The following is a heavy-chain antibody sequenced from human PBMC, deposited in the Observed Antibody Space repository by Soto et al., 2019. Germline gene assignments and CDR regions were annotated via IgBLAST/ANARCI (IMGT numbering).Heavy chain of an antibody. Sequence: QVQLVQSGAEVKKPGSSVKVSCKASGGTFSSYTISWVRQAPGQGLEWMGRIIPILGIANYAQKFHARVTITADKSTSTAYIELSSLRSEDTAVYYCARDIPQSSYYYYYMDVWGKGTTVTVSS. J-gene: IGHJ6*03. D-gene: IGHD3-16*02. V-gene: IGHV1-69*08. CDR1: GGTFSSYT. CDR2: IIPILGIA. CDR3: ARDIPQSSYYYYYMDV.